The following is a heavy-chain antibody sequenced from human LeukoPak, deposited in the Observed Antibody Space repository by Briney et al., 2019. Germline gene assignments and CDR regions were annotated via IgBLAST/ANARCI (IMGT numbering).Heavy chain of an antibody. J-gene: IGHJ4*02. V-gene: IGHV3-23*01. D-gene: IGHD5-18*01. Sequence: PGGSLRLSCVASGFAFSSYAMSWVRQAPGKGLEWVSGISGSGGSTYYADSVKGRFTISRDNSKNTLYLRMNSLRAEDTAVYYCAKDGINTAMERWGQGTLVTVSS. CDR1: GFAFSSYA. CDR3: AKDGINTAMER. CDR2: ISGSGGST.